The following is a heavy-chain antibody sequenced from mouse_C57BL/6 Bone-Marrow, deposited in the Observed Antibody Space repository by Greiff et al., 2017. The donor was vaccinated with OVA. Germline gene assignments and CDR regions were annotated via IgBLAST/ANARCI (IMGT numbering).Heavy chain of an antibody. CDR1: GYSFTGYY. J-gene: IGHJ3*01. CDR2: INPSTGGT. V-gene: IGHV1-42*01. Sequence: VQLQQSGPELVKPGASVKISCKASGYSFTGYYMNWVKQSPEKSLEWIGEINPSTGGTTYNQKFKAKATLTADKSSSTAYLQLKSLTSEDSAVSYCARGGTSPFAYWGQGTLVTVSA. CDR3: ARGGTSPFAY. D-gene: IGHD4-1*01.